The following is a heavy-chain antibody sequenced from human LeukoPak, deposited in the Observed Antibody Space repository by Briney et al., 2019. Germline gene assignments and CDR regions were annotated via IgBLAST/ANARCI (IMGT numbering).Heavy chain of an antibody. CDR1: GYSISSGHY. CDR2: MFNSGST. Sequence: SETLSLTCTVSGYSISSGHYWAWIRQSPEKGLELIASMFNSGSTYYNPSLKSRVTTAADTSKNEFSLKLSYVTAADTAVYYCARAGTNLGDYDYWGQGTLVTVSS. J-gene: IGHJ4*02. V-gene: IGHV4-38-2*02. D-gene: IGHD4-17*01. CDR3: ARAGTNLGDYDY.